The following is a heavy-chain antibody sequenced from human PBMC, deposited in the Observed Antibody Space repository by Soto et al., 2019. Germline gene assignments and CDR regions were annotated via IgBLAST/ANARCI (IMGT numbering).Heavy chain of an antibody. CDR1: GFSLSTSGVG. V-gene: IGHV2-5*02. J-gene: IGHJ3*02. Sequence: SGPTLVKPTQTLTLTCTFSGFSLSTSGVGVGWIRQPPGKALEWLALIYWDDDKRYSPSLKSRLTITKDTSKNQVVLTMTNMDPVDTATYYCAHTAYLYYDSSGYERSYAFDIWGQGTMVTVSS. CDR2: IYWDDDK. D-gene: IGHD3-22*01. CDR3: AHTAYLYYDSSGYERSYAFDI.